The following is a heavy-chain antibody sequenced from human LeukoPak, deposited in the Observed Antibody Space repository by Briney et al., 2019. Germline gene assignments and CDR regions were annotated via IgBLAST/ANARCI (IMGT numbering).Heavy chain of an antibody. CDR1: GFSFGIDG. J-gene: IGHJ4*02. CDR2: ISYDGTNK. Sequence: GRSRRLSCAAFGFSFGIDGTEWDSHLARNWLEWVAFISYDGTNKYHADSVEGRLTISRDNSKNTLYLKMNSLRAEDTAVYYCVAGFDYWGQGTLVTVSS. D-gene: IGHD6-13*01. V-gene: IGHV3-30*03. CDR3: VAGFDY.